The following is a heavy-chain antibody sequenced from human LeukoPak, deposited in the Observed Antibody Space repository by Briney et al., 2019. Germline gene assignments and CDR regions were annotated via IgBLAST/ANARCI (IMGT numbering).Heavy chain of an antibody. CDR2: ISYDGSNK. CDR3: ASVGVSGWYYFDY. V-gene: IGHV3-30-3*01. D-gene: IGHD6-19*01. J-gene: IGHJ4*02. CDR1: EFTFSSYA. Sequence: GGSLRLSCAASEFTFSSYAMHWVRQAPGKGLEWVAVISYDGSNKYYADSVKGRFTISRDNSKNTLYLQMNSLRAEDTAVYYCASVGVSGWYYFDYWGQGTLVTVSS.